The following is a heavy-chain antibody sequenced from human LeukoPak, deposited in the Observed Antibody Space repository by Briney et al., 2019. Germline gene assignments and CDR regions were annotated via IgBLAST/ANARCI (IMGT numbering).Heavy chain of an antibody. CDR2: IFTSGST. CDR1: GDSISTYY. V-gene: IGHV4-4*07. CDR3: ARKALPGNWFDP. Sequence: SETLSLTCTVSGDSISTYYWSWIRQPAGKGLEWIGRIFTSGSTNYNPSLKSRVTMSLDTSKNQFSLELSSVTAADTAVYYCARKALPGNWFDPWGQGALVTVSS. J-gene: IGHJ5*02.